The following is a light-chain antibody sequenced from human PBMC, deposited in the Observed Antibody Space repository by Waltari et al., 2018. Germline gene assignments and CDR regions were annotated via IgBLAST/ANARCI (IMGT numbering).Light chain of an antibody. CDR2: WAS. Sequence: DIVMPQSPDSLAVSLGEWATINCKSSPSVLYSSNNKNYLAWYQQKPGQPPKLLIYWASTRESGVPDRFSGSGSGTDFTLTISSLQAEDVAVYYCQQYYSTPPVTFGQGTKLEI. CDR1: PSVLYSSNNKNY. J-gene: IGKJ2*01. CDR3: QQYYSTPPVT. V-gene: IGKV4-1*01.